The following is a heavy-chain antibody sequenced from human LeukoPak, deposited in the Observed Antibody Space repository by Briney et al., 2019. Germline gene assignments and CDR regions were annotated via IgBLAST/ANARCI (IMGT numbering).Heavy chain of an antibody. Sequence: SETLSLTCTVSGGSISSSSYYWGWIRQPPGKGLEWIGSIYYSGSTYYNPSLKSRVTISVDTSKNQFSLKLSSVTAADTAVYFCARYYGSYNWFDPWGQGTLVTVSS. CDR1: GGSISSSSYY. J-gene: IGHJ5*02. V-gene: IGHV4-39*07. CDR3: ARYYGSYNWFDP. CDR2: IYYSGST. D-gene: IGHD3-10*01.